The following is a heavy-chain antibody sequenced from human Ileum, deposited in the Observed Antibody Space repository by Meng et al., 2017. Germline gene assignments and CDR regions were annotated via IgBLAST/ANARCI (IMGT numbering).Heavy chain of an antibody. V-gene: IGHV4-39*07. D-gene: IGHD2-15*01. Sequence: SETLSLTCTVSGDSISGSSSFWGWVRQAPGKGLEWIASIYHVGSTYYNPSLQSRVTISVDTSNNQFSLKLSSVTAADTALYYCVRDKGVVVLFDFWGQGTLVTVSS. CDR3: VRDKGVVVLFDF. J-gene: IGHJ4*02. CDR1: GDSISGSSSF. CDR2: IYHVGST.